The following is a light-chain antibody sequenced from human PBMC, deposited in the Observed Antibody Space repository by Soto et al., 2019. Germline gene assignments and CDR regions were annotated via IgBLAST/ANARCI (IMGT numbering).Light chain of an antibody. CDR2: EGS. V-gene: IGLV2-23*01. CDR3: CSYAGSIPYV. CDR1: NGDVGSYNC. Sequence: QSALTQPASVSGSPGQSITISCTGTNGDVGSYNCVSWYQQHPGKAPKLMIYEGSKRPSGISNRFSGSKSGNTASLTISGLQAEDEADYYCCSYAGSIPYVFGTGTKLTVL. J-gene: IGLJ1*01.